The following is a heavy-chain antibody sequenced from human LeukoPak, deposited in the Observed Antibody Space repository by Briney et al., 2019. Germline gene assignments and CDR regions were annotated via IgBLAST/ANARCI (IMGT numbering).Heavy chain of an antibody. Sequence: GGSLRLSCVDSGFTFSNYWMNWVRQAPGKGLEWLANIKQDGSDTYYVDSVKGRFTISRVNAKNSLYLQMNSLRADDTAVYYCARDFSATAGLDVWGQGTTVIVSS. CDR1: GFTFSNYW. CDR2: IKQDGSDT. D-gene: IGHD1-26*01. CDR3: ARDFSATAGLDV. V-gene: IGHV3-7*03. J-gene: IGHJ6*02.